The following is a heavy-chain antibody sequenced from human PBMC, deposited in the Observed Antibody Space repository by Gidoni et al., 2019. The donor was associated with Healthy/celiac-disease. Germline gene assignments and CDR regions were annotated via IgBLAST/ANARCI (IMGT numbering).Heavy chain of an antibody. CDR3: AKYYYDSSADRRYYYYMDV. D-gene: IGHD3-22*01. Sequence: EVQLLESGGGLVQPGGSLRLSCAASGFPFSSYALTWVRQAPGKGLEWVSAISGSGGSTYYADSVKGRFTISRDNSKNTLYLQMNSLRAEDTAVYYCAKYYYDSSADRRYYYYMDVWGKGTTVTVSS. J-gene: IGHJ6*03. CDR2: ISGSGGST. V-gene: IGHV3-23*01. CDR1: GFPFSSYA.